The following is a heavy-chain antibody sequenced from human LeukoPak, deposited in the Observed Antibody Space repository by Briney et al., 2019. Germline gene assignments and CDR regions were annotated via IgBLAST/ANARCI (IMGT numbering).Heavy chain of an antibody. CDR2: IIPMFGTS. CDR3: ARGVRAVADAFDI. D-gene: IGHD2-15*01. Sequence: SVKVSCKASGGTFSSYAISWVRQAPGQGLEWMGGIIPMFGTSDNAQKFQGRVTITADESTSTAYMELSSLRSEDTALYYCARGVRAVADAFDIWGQGTMVTVSS. CDR1: GGTFSSYA. V-gene: IGHV1-69*13. J-gene: IGHJ3*02.